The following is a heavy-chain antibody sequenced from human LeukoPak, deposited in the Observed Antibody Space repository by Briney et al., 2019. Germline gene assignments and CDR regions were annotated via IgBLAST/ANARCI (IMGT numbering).Heavy chain of an antibody. Sequence: PSETLSLTCTVSGGSISSHYWSWIRQPPGKGLEWIGYIYYSGSTNYNPSLKSRVTISVDTSKNQFSLKLSSVTAADTAVYYCARTKEMATWSGPFDYWGQGTLVTVSP. CDR1: GGSISSHY. CDR2: IYYSGST. D-gene: IGHD5-24*01. J-gene: IGHJ4*02. CDR3: ARTKEMATWSGPFDY. V-gene: IGHV4-59*11.